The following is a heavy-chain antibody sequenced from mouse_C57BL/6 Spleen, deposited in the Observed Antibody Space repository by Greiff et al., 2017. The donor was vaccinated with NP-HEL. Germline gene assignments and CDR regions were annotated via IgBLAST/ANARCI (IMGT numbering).Heavy chain of an antibody. CDR1: GFTFSDYG. J-gene: IGHJ3*01. Sequence: EVKLMESGGGLVKPGGSLKLSCAASGFTFSDYGMHWVRQAPEKGLEWVAYISSGSSTIYYADTVKGRFTISRDNAKNTLFLQMTSLRSEDTAMYYCASWDKGFAYWGQGTLVTVSA. CDR3: ASWDKGFAY. V-gene: IGHV5-17*01. D-gene: IGHD4-1*01. CDR2: ISSGSSTI.